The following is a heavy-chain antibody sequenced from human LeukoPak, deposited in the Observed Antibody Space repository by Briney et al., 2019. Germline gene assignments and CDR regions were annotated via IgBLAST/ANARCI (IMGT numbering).Heavy chain of an antibody. CDR3: ARAEGYGAIDY. V-gene: IGHV3-7*01. CDR1: GFTFSSHW. Sequence: PGGSLRLSCAGSGFTFSSHWMSWVRQAPGRGLEWVANINEDGSKKYYMESVKGRLTISRDNAEQSLYLQMDSLRGEDTAVYYCARAEGYGAIDYWGQGTLVTVSS. D-gene: IGHD5-12*01. J-gene: IGHJ4*02. CDR2: INEDGSKK.